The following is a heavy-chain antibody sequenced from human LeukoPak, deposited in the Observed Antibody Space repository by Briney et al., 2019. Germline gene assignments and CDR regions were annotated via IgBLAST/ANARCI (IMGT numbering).Heavy chain of an antibody. CDR3: ARYRTDDSSGYYYRDYYFDY. Sequence: PSQTLSLTCTVSGGSVSSGDYYWSWIRQPPGKGLEWIGYIYYSGSTYYNPSLKSRVTISVDTSKNQFSLKLSSVTAADTAVYYCARYRTDDSSGYYYRDYYFDYWGQGTLVTVSS. CDR2: IYYSGST. CDR1: GGSVSSGDYY. D-gene: IGHD3-22*01. V-gene: IGHV4-30-4*01. J-gene: IGHJ4*02.